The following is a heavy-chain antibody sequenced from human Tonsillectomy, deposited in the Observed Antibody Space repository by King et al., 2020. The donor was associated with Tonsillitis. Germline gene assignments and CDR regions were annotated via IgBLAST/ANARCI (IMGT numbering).Heavy chain of an antibody. D-gene: IGHD3-3*01. J-gene: IGHJ4*02. CDR2: INGDGTTI. CDR3: ARAWEWELLTY. CDR1: GFTFSNYW. Sequence: VQLVESGGGLVQPGESLRLSCEASGFTFSNYWMHWVRQSPGKGLVWVSRINGDGTTITYADSEKGRFTISRKNAKNTLYLQMSSLRAEDTAVYYCARAWEWELLTYWGQGSLVTVSS. V-gene: IGHV3-74*01.